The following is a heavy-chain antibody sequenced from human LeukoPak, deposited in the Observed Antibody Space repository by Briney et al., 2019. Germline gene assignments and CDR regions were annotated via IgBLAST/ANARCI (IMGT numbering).Heavy chain of an antibody. Sequence: GGSLRLSCAASGFTFSNYNMNWFRQAPGKGLEWVSYISDTGFSIYYADSVKGRFTISRDNAKNSLSLQMDSLRAEDTAVYYCARRGIPVDYWGQGTLVTVSS. V-gene: IGHV3-48*01. D-gene: IGHD3-16*01. CDR2: ISDTGFSI. CDR1: GFTFSNYN. J-gene: IGHJ4*02. CDR3: ARRGIPVDY.